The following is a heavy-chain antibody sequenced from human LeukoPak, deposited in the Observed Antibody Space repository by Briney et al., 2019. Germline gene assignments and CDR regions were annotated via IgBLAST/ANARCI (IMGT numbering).Heavy chain of an antibody. V-gene: IGHV3-23*01. CDR2: IFAIGGTT. CDR1: GLTFRSYA. D-gene: IGHD6-13*01. Sequence: GGSLRLSCAASGLTFRSYAMTWVRQAPGKGLEWVSTIFAIGGTTYYADSVKGRFTISRDNSKNTLYLQMNSLRAEDTAVYYCAKARGSSSWSSFDYWGQGTLVT. CDR3: AKARGSSSWSSFDY. J-gene: IGHJ4*02.